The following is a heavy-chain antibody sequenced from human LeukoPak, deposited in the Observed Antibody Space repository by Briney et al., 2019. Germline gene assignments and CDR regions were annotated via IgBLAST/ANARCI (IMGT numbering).Heavy chain of an antibody. CDR2: INHSGST. CDR3: ARVIAAAGSSIDY. Sequence: SGGSLRLSCAASGFTFSSYAMSWIRQPPGKGLEWIGEINHSGSTNYNPSLKSRVTISVDTSKNQFSLKLSSVTAADTAVYYCARVIAAAGSSIDYWGQGTLVTVSS. J-gene: IGHJ4*02. CDR1: GFTFSSYA. D-gene: IGHD6-13*01. V-gene: IGHV4-34*01.